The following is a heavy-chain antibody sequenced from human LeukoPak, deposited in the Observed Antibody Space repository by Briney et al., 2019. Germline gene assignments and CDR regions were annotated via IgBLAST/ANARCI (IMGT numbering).Heavy chain of an antibody. J-gene: IGHJ4*02. CDR1: GYTFTGYY. D-gene: IGHD6-19*01. CDR3: ARRASSGWYIDY. Sequence: ASVKVSCKASGYTFTGYYLHWVRQAPRQGLEWMAWINPDSGGRNYAQTFQGRVAMTRDTSISTAYMELSSLTSDDTAVYYCARRASSGWYIDYWGQGTLVTVSS. CDR2: INPDSGGR. V-gene: IGHV1-2*02.